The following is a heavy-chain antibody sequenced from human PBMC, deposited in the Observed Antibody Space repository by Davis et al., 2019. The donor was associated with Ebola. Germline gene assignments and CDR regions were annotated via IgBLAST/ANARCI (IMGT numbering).Heavy chain of an antibody. CDR2: IKPDGSEK. J-gene: IGHJ4*02. Sequence: GESLKISCAASGFTFSSYWMSWVRQAPGKGLEWLANIKPDGSEKYYVDSVKGRFTISRDNAKNSLYLQMNSLRAEDTAVYYCARDLVLWFGELLSSPGGFDFDYWGQGTLVTVSS. V-gene: IGHV3-7*01. CDR3: ARDLVLWFGELLSSPGGFDFDY. CDR1: GFTFSSYW. D-gene: IGHD3-10*01.